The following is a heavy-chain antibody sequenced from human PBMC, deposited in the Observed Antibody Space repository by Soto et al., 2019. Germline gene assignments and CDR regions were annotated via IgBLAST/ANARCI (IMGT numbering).Heavy chain of an antibody. D-gene: IGHD1-1*01. CDR3: AKDKPGTTSFDD. Sequence: EVPLLESGGGLVQPGGSLRLSCEASAFTISRYAMSWVRQAPGKGLEWVSAISDSGDTTHYADSVKGRFTISRDTSNSTMYLQMNTQRAEDTAVYYCAKDKPGTTSFDDWGPGTLVIVSS. CDR1: AFTISRYA. V-gene: IGHV3-23*01. CDR2: ISDSGDTT. J-gene: IGHJ4*02.